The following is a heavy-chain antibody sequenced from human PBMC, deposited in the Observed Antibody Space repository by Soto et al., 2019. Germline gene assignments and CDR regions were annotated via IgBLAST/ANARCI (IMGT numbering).Heavy chain of an antibody. J-gene: IGHJ3*02. CDR2: IYHSGST. Sequence: PSETLSLTCAVSGGSISSGGYSWSWIRQPPGKGLEWIGYIYHSGSTYYNPSLKSRVTISVDRSKNQFSLKLSSVTAADTAVYYCARLGRYYDSSGYRAFDIWGQGTMVTVSS. CDR1: GGSISSGGYS. D-gene: IGHD3-22*01. V-gene: IGHV4-30-2*01. CDR3: ARLGRYYDSSGYRAFDI.